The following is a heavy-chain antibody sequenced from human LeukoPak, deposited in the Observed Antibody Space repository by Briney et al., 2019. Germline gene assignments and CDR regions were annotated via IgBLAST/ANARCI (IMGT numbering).Heavy chain of an antibody. V-gene: IGHV1-18*01. CDR1: GYTFTSYG. CDR2: ISAYNGNT. CDR3: ARVSYCGGDTPENCYYYGMDV. Sequence: ASVKVSCKASGYTFTSYGISWVRQTPGQGLEWMGWISAYNGNTKYAQKLQGRVTMTTDTSTSTAYMELRSLRADDTAVYYCARVSYCGGDTPENCYYYGMDVWGQGTTVTVSS. J-gene: IGHJ6*02. D-gene: IGHD2-21*02.